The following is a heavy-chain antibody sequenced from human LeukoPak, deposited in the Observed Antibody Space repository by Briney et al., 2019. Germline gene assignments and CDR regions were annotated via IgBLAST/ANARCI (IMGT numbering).Heavy chain of an antibody. J-gene: IGHJ4*02. CDR1: GGSINSYY. CDR2: SHYSGNT. Sequence: PSETLSLTCTVSGGSINSYYWSWIRQPPGKGLEWIGYSHYSGNTNYNPSLKSRVTISVDTSKNQFSLKLSSVTAADTAVYYCATRNYVVNSEYFDFWGQGTLVTFSS. D-gene: IGHD4-23*01. V-gene: IGHV4-59*12. CDR3: ATRNYVVNSEYFDF.